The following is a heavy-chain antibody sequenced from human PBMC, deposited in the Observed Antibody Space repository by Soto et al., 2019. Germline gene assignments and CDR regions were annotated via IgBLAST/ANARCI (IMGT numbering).Heavy chain of an antibody. CDR1: GGSISSGGYS. J-gene: IGHJ6*02. CDR3: AGSGYYNNSGMDV. Sequence: QLQLQESGSGLVKPSQTLSLTCAVSGGSISSGGYSWSWIRQPPGKGLEWIGYIYHSGSTYYTPSLKSLVTIAVDRSKNQFSLKLSSVTAADTAVYYCAGSGYYNNSGMDVWGQGTTVTVSS. D-gene: IGHD3-22*01. V-gene: IGHV4-30-2*01. CDR2: IYHSGST.